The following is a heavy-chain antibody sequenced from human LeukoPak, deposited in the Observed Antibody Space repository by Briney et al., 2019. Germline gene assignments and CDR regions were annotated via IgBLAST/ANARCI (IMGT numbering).Heavy chain of an antibody. CDR1: GFPFRSYA. CDR3: AKVQPFYYYDSSGYYYFDY. J-gene: IGHJ4*02. V-gene: IGHV3-23*01. D-gene: IGHD3-22*01. CDR2: ISGSGGST. Sequence: GGSLRLSCAASGFPFRSYAMSWVRQAPGKALEWVSAISGSGGSTYYADSVKGRFTISRDNSKNTLYLQMNSLRAEDTAVYYCAKVQPFYYYDSSGYYYFDYWGQGTLVTVSS.